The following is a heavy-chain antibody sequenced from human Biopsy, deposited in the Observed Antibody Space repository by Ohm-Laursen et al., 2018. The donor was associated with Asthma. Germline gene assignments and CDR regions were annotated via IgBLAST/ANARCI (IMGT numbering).Heavy chain of an antibody. CDR2: ISKDASTQ. CDR3: VRDGTDDAFDI. J-gene: IGHJ3*02. Sequence: LRLSCTASGFSFSNFAIHWVRQAPGKGLEWVGVISKDASTQDYADSVKGRFTMARDNSKNTLDLQMNSLREEDTAAYYCVRDGTDDAFDIWGQGTVVSVSS. D-gene: IGHD1-1*01. CDR1: GFSFSNFA. V-gene: IGHV3-30*01.